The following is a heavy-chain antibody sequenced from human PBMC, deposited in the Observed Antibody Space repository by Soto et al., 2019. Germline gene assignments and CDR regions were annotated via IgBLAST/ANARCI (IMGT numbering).Heavy chain of an antibody. Sequence: SETLSLTCTVSGGSFPNGGYYWSWIRQEPGKGLEWIGYTHYSGDTSYNPSLRSRVTISTDTSKTQFSLRLRSVTSADTAVYYCARGDSQVSSVFDYWGQGMLVTVSS. CDR2: THYSGDT. CDR1: GGSFPNGGYY. V-gene: IGHV4-31*03. CDR3: ARGDSQVSSVFDY. J-gene: IGHJ4*02. D-gene: IGHD3-16*01.